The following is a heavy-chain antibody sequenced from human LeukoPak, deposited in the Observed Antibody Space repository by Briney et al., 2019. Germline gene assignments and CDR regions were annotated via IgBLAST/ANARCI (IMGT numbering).Heavy chain of an antibody. D-gene: IGHD3-10*01. Sequence: SETLSLTCTVSGGSIATYYWSWIRQPAGKGLEWIGRIYDSGSTQYNPSLKSRVTMSVDRSRNQFSLKLSSVTAADTALYFCARDIRNSGSYYSDYWGRGTLVTISS. J-gene: IGHJ4*02. CDR3: ARDIRNSGSYYSDY. V-gene: IGHV4-4*07. CDR1: GGSIATYY. CDR2: IYDSGST.